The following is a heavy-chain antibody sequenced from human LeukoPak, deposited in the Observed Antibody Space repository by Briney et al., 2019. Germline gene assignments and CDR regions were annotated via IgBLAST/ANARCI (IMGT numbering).Heavy chain of an antibody. CDR3: AATGDDAFDI. CDR1: GYTFNSYG. CDR2: ISTYNGNT. V-gene: IGHV1-18*04. Sequence: GASVKVSCKASGYTFNSYGISWVRQAPGQGLGWMGWISTYNGNTNYAQKLQDRVTISTDTSTSTVYMELRSLRSDDTAVYYCAATGDDAFDIWGQGTMVAVSS. D-gene: IGHD4-17*01. J-gene: IGHJ3*02.